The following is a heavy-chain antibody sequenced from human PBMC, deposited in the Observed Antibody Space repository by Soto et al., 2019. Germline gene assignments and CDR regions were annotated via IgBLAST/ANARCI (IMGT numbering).Heavy chain of an antibody. J-gene: IGHJ3*02. V-gene: IGHV4-39*01. D-gene: IGHD3-9*01. CDR2: IYYSGST. Sequence: SETLSLTCTVSGGSISSSSYYWGWIRQPPGKGLEWIGSIYYSGSTYYNPSLKSRVTISVDTSKNQFSLKLSSVTAADTAVYYCASLRYILTGYIDAFDIWGQGTMVTVSS. CDR3: ASLRYILTGYIDAFDI. CDR1: GGSISSSSYY.